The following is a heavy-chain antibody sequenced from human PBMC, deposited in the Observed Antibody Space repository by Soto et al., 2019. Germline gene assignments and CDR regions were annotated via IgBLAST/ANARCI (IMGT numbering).Heavy chain of an antibody. D-gene: IGHD2-21*01. Sequence: QITLKASGPTLVKPTQTLTLTCTFSGFSLNTRAVGVGWIRQPPGKALEWLALINWNDDERYSPSLKDRLTISKDTSTNHVGLPMSNVDPVDTATYYFARRHDLGGCVIGGQGTTVTVSP. J-gene: IGHJ3*02. CDR1: GFSLNTRAVG. CDR2: INWNDDE. CDR3: ARRHDLGGCVI. V-gene: IGHV2-5*01.